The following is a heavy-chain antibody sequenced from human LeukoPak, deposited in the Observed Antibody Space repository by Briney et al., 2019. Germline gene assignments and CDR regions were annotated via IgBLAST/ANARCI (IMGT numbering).Heavy chain of an antibody. V-gene: IGHV4-61*02. J-gene: IGHJ6*03. Sequence: SRTLSLTCTVSGGSISSGTDYWSWIRQPAGQGLEWIGRIYMSGSTDYNPSFKSRVTMSVDTSKNQVSLKLRSVTAADTAVYYCARVVWGGDFHYSLDVWGKGTTVIVSS. CDR2: IYMSGST. CDR3: ARVVWGGDFHYSLDV. D-gene: IGHD7-27*01. CDR1: GGSISSGTDY.